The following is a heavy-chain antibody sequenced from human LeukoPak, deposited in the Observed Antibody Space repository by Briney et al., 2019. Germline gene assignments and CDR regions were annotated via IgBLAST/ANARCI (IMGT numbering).Heavy chain of an antibody. D-gene: IGHD6-13*01. Sequence: GGSLRLSCAASGFTFDDYAMHWVRQAPGKGLEWVSGISWNSGSIGYADSVKGRFTISRDNAKNSLYLQMNCLRAEDTALYYCAKARTGYSSSWGHFDYWGQGTLVTVSS. CDR2: ISWNSGSI. J-gene: IGHJ4*02. CDR3: AKARTGYSSSWGHFDY. CDR1: GFTFDDYA. V-gene: IGHV3-9*01.